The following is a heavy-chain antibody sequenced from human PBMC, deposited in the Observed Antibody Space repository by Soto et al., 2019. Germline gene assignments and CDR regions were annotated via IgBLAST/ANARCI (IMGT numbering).Heavy chain of an antibody. V-gene: IGHV3-33*01. CDR1: GFTFSSYG. CDR2: IWYDGSNK. Sequence: QVQLVESGGGVVQPGRSLRLSCAASGFTFSSYGMHWVRQAPGKGLEWVAVIWYDGSNKYYADSVKGRFTISRDNSKNTLYLQMNSLRAEDTAVYYCARDPGGIAVAGSFDYWGQGTLVTVSS. CDR3: ARDPGGIAVAGSFDY. J-gene: IGHJ4*02. D-gene: IGHD6-19*01.